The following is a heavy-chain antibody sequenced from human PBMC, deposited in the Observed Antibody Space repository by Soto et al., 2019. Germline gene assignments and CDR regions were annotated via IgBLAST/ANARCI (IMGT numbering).Heavy chain of an antibody. CDR2: ISYDGSNK. CDR3: AKDENSGSYYAGGFDS. J-gene: IGHJ4*02. V-gene: IGHV3-30*18. Sequence: QVQLVESGGGVVQPGRSLRLSCAASGFTFSSYGMHWVRQAPGKGLEWVAVISYDGSNKYYADSVKGRFTISRDNSKNTLYLQMNSLRAEDTAVYYCAKDENSGSYYAGGFDSWGQGTLVTVSS. D-gene: IGHD1-26*01. CDR1: GFTFSSYG.